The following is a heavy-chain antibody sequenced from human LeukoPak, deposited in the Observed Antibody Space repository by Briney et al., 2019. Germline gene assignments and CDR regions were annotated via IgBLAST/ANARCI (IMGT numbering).Heavy chain of an antibody. Sequence: SETLSFTCTVSGGSISSGDYYWSWIRQPPGKGLEWIGYIYYSGSTYYNPSLKSRVTISVDTSKNQFSLKLSSVTAADTAVYYCAREGCSSTSCLDYWGQGTLVTVSS. CDR1: GGSISSGDYY. J-gene: IGHJ4*02. CDR2: IYYSGST. V-gene: IGHV4-30-4*08. CDR3: AREGCSSTSCLDY. D-gene: IGHD2-2*01.